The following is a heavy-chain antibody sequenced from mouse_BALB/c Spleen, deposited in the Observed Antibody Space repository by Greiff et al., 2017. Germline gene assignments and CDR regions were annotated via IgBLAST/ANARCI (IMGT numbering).Heavy chain of an antibody. CDR3: ARWLLRFYAMDY. J-gene: IGHJ4*01. CDR1: GYSITSDYA. D-gene: IGHD1-1*01. Sequence: DVKLQESGPGLVKPSQSLSLTCTVTGYSITSDYAWNWIRQFPGNKLEWMGYISYSGSTSYNPSLKSRISITRDTSKNQFFLQLNSVTTEDTATYYCARWLLRFYAMDYWGQGTSVTVSS. V-gene: IGHV3-2*02. CDR2: ISYSGST.